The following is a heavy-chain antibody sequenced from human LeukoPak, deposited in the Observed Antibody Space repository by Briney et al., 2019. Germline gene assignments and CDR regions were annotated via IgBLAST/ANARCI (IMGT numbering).Heavy chain of an antibody. V-gene: IGHV3-74*01. D-gene: IGHD5-12*01. J-gene: IGHJ4*02. CDR2: INNDGSSA. CDR3: AKGPDVVATIFDY. CDR1: GFTFNNYW. Sequence: GGSLRLSCAASGFTFNNYWIHWVRQVPGKGLVWVSRINNDGSSASYVDSVKGRFTISRDDSKNTLYLQMNSLRAEDTAVYYCAKGPDVVATIFDYWGQGTLVTVSS.